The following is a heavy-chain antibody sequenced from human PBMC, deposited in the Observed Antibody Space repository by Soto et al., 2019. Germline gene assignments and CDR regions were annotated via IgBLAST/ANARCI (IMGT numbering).Heavy chain of an antibody. Sequence: KSSETLSLTCTVSGGSISSYYWSWIRQPPGKGLEWIGYIYYSGSTNYNPSLKSRVTISVDTSKYQFSLKLSSVTAADTAVYYCARTGYAFDIWGQGTMVTVSS. V-gene: IGHV4-59*01. CDR2: IYYSGST. D-gene: IGHD3-9*01. J-gene: IGHJ3*02. CDR1: GGSISSYY. CDR3: ARTGYAFDI.